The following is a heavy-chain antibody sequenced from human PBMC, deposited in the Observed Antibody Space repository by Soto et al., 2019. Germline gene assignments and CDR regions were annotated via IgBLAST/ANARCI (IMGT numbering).Heavy chain of an antibody. CDR1: GYTFTTYA. J-gene: IGHJ6*02. CDR2: MNAGNGNT. CDR3: ARERYCSGTSCYEDYYSYGMDV. Sequence: QGQFLQSGAEVKEPGASVRLSCQASGYTFTTYAMHWVRQAPGQRLEWMGWMNAGNGNTKYSQKFQGRVTISRDTSASTAYMELDSLTSEDTAVYYCARERYCSGTSCYEDYYSYGMDVWGQGTTVTVSS. V-gene: IGHV1-3*01. D-gene: IGHD2-2*01.